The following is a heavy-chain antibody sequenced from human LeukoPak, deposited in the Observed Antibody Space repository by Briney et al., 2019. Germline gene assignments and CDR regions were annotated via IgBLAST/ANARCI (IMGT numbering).Heavy chain of an antibody. J-gene: IGHJ4*02. Sequence: GGSLRLSCTASGFTFSNYFMSWVRQSPGKGLEWVSSISGSGGKTYYTDSVKGRFTISRDNSINTLNLQMNSLRAEDTAVYFCARGWRTFPFEYWGQGTLVTVSS. D-gene: IGHD3-3*02. V-gene: IGHV3-23*01. CDR1: GFTFSNYF. CDR2: ISGSGGKT. CDR3: ARGWRTFPFEY.